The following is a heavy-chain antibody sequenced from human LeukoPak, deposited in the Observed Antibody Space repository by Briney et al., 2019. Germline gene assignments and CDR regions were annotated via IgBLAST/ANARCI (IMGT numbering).Heavy chain of an antibody. CDR2: IIPIFGTA. V-gene: IGHV1-69*13. D-gene: IGHD3-22*01. Sequence: TVKVSCKASGYTFTSYGISWVRQAPGQGLEWMGGIIPIFGTANYAQKFQGRVTITADESTTTAYMELSSLRSEDTAVYYCARESTDYYDTSGYYYGPIYWGQGTLVTVSS. J-gene: IGHJ4*02. CDR1: GYTFTSYG. CDR3: ARESTDYYDTSGYYYGPIY.